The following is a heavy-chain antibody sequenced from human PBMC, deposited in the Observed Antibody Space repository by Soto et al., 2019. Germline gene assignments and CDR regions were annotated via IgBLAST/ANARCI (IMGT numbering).Heavy chain of an antibody. J-gene: IGHJ4*02. CDR2: ISSSGNTV. D-gene: IGHD3-22*01. Sequence: QVQLVESGGGLVRTSGSLKIACVGSGFIFSDYYMTWVRQAPGKGLEWVAYISSSGNTVYYADSVKGRFTISRDNAKNSVYLQMNSLRAEDTALYFCATMSSENYYDPVFSWGQGTLVTVSS. V-gene: IGHV3-11*01. CDR1: GFIFSDYY. CDR3: ATMSSENYYDPVFS.